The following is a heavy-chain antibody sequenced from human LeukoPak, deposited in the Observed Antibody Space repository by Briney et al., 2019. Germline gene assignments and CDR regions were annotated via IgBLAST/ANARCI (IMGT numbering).Heavy chain of an antibody. CDR2: FDPEDGET. V-gene: IGHV1-24*01. Sequence: ASVKVSCKVSGYTLTELSMHWVRQAPGKGLEWMGGFDPEDGETIYAQKFQGRVTMTRDTSISTAYMELSRLRSDDTAVYYCARSRTGSGFLFDYWGQGTLVTVSS. D-gene: IGHD3-10*01. J-gene: IGHJ4*02. CDR1: GYTLTELS. CDR3: ARSRTGSGFLFDY.